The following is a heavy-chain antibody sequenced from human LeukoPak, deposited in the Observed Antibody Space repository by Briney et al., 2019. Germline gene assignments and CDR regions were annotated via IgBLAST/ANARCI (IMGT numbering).Heavy chain of an antibody. CDR1: GFTFSSYS. CDR2: ISSSSSYI. J-gene: IGHJ5*02. D-gene: IGHD6-13*01. V-gene: IGHV3-21*01. CDR3: AREADRGIAAAGLNWFDP. Sequence: GGSLRLSCAASGFTFSSYSMNWVRQAPGKGLEWVSAISSSSSYIYYADSVKGRFTISRDNAKNSLYLQMNSLRAEDTAVYYCAREADRGIAAAGLNWFDPWGQGTLVTVSS.